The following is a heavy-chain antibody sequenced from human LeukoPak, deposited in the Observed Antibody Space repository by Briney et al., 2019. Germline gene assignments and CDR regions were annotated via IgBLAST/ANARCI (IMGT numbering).Heavy chain of an antibody. Sequence: AGGSLRLSCAASGFTFSTYSMNWVRQAPGKGLEWVSYISSSGGTIYYANSVKGRFTISRDNAKNSLYLQMNSLRDEDTAVYYCAKPRAYSFDYWGQGTLVTVSS. V-gene: IGHV3-48*02. CDR3: AKPRAYSFDY. CDR1: GFTFSTYS. J-gene: IGHJ4*02. CDR2: ISSSGGTI. D-gene: IGHD2-21*01.